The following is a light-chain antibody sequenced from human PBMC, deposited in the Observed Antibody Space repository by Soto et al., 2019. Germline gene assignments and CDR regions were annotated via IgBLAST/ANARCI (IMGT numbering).Light chain of an antibody. CDR1: QSLLHSNGYNY. V-gene: IGKV2-28*01. Sequence: DIVMTQSPLSLLVTPGEPASISCRSSQSLLHSNGYNYLDCYLQKPGQSPRLLIYLGSNRASGVPDRFSGSGSGTDFTLKISRVEAEDVGVYYCMQPLQSWTFGQGTKVDIK. J-gene: IGKJ1*01. CDR2: LGS. CDR3: MQPLQSWT.